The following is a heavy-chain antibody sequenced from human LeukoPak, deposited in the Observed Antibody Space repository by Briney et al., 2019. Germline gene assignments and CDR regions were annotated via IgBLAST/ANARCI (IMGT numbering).Heavy chain of an antibody. Sequence: PSETLSLTCTVSGGSISSYYWSWIRQPPGKGLEWIGYIYYSGSTNYNPSLKSRVTISVDTSKNQFSLKLSSVTAADTAVYYCARHQTDFWRDYYFDYWGQGTLVTVSS. D-gene: IGHD3-3*01. V-gene: IGHV4-59*08. CDR2: IYYSGST. CDR3: ARHQTDFWRDYYFDY. J-gene: IGHJ4*02. CDR1: GGSISSYY.